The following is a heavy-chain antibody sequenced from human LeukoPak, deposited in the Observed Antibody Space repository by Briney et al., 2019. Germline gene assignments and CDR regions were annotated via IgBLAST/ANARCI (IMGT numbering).Heavy chain of an antibody. Sequence: GGSLRLSCGASGFTFSSYEMNWVRQAPGKGLEWVSYVSSGGSAIYYADSVKGRFTISRDNAKNSLYLQMNSLRAEDTAVYYCARNDYSTSSYFYWGQGTPVAVSS. CDR2: VSSGGSAI. V-gene: IGHV3-48*03. CDR1: GFTFSSYE. CDR3: ARNDYSTSSYFY. J-gene: IGHJ4*02. D-gene: IGHD6-6*01.